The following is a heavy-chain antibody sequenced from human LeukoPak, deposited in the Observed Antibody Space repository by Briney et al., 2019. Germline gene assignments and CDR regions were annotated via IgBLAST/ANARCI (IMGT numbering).Heavy chain of an antibody. CDR3: ARDRRWQCSSTRCYSYYYMDV. CDR1: GFTFSSYS. CDR2: ISSSSSYI. V-gene: IGHV3-21*01. D-gene: IGHD2-2*01. J-gene: IGHJ6*03. Sequence: GGSLRLSCAASGFTFSSYSMNWVRQAPGKGLEWVSPISSSSSYIYYADSVKGRFTISRDNAKNSLYLQMNSLRAEDTAVHYCARDRRWQCSSTRCYSYYYMDVWGKGTTVTVSS.